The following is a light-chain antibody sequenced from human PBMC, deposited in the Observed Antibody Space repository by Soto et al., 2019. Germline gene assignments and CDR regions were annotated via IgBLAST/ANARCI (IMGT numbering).Light chain of an antibody. CDR2: GAF. CDR3: QKYDNWPWT. V-gene: IGKV3-15*01. CDR1: QSISGT. Sequence: EIVMTQSPATLSVSPVGRATLSCTASQSISGTLAWYQQKPGHAPRLLIYGAFTRATGFPARFSGSGSGTDFTLTITSLQSEDFAVYYCQKYDNWPWTCGQGTKVDIK. J-gene: IGKJ1*01.